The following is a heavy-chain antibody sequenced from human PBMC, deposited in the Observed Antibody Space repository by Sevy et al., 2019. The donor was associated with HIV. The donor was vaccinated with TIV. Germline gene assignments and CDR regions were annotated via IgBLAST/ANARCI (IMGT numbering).Heavy chain of an antibody. J-gene: IGHJ6*02. V-gene: IGHV3-23*01. CDR3: ARNLGALPNYYYGVDV. CDR1: GFTFSSYG. D-gene: IGHD6-6*01. CDR2: ISESDERI. Sequence: GGSLRLSCGASGFTFSSYGMSWVRQAPGKGLEWISTISESDERIKHADSVKDRFTISRDNSKKILYLQMRSLRAEDTAVYYCARNLGALPNYYYGVDVWGQGTTVTVSS.